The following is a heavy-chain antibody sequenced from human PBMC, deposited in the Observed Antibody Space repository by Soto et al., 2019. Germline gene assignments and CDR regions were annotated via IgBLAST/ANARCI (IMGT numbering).Heavy chain of an antibody. CDR3: VREASGWYSRGSFDF. CDR2: ITSGGGGA. Sequence: GGSLRLSCVASEVTFASYDMDWVRQAPGKGLEWVSLITSGGGGANYADSVKGRFTISRDNSNNTLYLQMNSLRAEDTAIYSCVREASGWYSRGSFDFWGRGTMVTVSS. D-gene: IGHD6-19*01. V-gene: IGHV3-23*01. CDR1: EVTFASYD. J-gene: IGHJ3*01.